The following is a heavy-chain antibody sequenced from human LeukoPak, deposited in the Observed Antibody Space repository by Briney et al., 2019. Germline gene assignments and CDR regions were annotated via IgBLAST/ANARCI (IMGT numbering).Heavy chain of an antibody. CDR1: GGSISSGGYY. J-gene: IGHJ1*01. D-gene: IGHD3-3*02. Sequence: ASETLSLTCTVSGGSISSGGYYWSWLRQHPGKGLEWIGYIYYSGSTYYNPSLKSRVTISVDTSKNQFSLKLSSVTAADTAVYYCARSAFEYFQHWGQGTLVTVSS. V-gene: IGHV4-31*03. CDR3: ARSAFEYFQH. CDR2: IYYSGST.